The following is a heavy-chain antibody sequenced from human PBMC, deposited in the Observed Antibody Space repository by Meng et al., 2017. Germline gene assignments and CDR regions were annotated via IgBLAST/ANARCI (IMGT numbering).Heavy chain of an antibody. V-gene: IGHV1-46*01. Sequence: ASVKVSCKASGYTFTSYYMHWVRQAPGQGLEWMGIINPSGGSTSYAQKFQGRVTMTRDTSTSTVYMELSSLRSEDTAVYYCARRTRNTMIVVDDAFDIWGHGTMVTVSS. J-gene: IGHJ3*02. CDR2: INPSGGST. D-gene: IGHD3-22*01. CDR1: GYTFTSYY. CDR3: ARRTRNTMIVVDDAFDI.